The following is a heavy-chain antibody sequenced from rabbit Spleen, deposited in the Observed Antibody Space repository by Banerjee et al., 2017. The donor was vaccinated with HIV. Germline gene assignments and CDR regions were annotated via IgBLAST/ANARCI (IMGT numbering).Heavy chain of an antibody. CDR3: AREYNSGSWDFNL. J-gene: IGHJ4*01. Sequence: QSLQESGGDLVKPGASLTLTCTASGVSFSNNHYMCWVRQAPGKGLELIACIYNGDGSTWYATWVNGRFTISRSTSLNTVDLKMTSLTAADTATYFCAREYNSGSWDFNLWGPGTLVTVS. V-gene: IGHV1S43*01. D-gene: IGHD4-1*01. CDR1: GVSFSNNHY. CDR2: IYNGDGST.